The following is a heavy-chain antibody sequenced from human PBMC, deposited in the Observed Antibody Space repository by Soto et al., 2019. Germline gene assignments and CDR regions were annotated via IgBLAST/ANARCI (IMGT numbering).Heavy chain of an antibody. CDR3: ARGVGTFDAFDI. V-gene: IGHV1-46*01. Sequence: GASVKVSCKASGYTFTSYYMHWVRQAPGQGLEWMGIINPSGGSTSYAQKFQGRVTMTRDTSTSTVYMELSSLSFEDTAVYYCARGVGTFDAFDIWGQGTMVTVSS. D-gene: IGHD1-1*01. J-gene: IGHJ3*02. CDR2: INPSGGST. CDR1: GYTFTSYY.